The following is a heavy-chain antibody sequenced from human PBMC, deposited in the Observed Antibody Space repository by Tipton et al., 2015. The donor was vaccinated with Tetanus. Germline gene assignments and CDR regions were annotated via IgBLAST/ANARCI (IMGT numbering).Heavy chain of an antibody. D-gene: IGHD3-3*01. CDR3: ARSHVFRLTLFGEEIPRSGRFDP. V-gene: IGHV4-59*07. CDR1: GGSMSNNY. J-gene: IGHJ5*02. CDR2: IFHSGST. Sequence: TLSLTCTVSGGSMSNNYWSWIRQPPGKGLEWIAYIFHSGSTNYSPSLKSRVAISMDTSKNQISQKLSSVTAADTAVYYCARSHVFRLTLFGEEIPRSGRFDPWGQGTLVTVSS.